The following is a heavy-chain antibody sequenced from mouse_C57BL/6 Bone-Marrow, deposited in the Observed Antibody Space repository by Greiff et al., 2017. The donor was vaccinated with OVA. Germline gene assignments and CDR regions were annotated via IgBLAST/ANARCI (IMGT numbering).Heavy chain of an antibody. J-gene: IGHJ3*01. CDR1: GYTFTDYN. V-gene: IGHV1-18*01. CDR2: INSNNGGT. CDR3: ARGGYYDYDGGAWFAY. D-gene: IGHD2-4*01. Sequence: VQLQQSGPELAKPGASVKIPCKASGYTFTDYNMDWVKQSHGKSLEWIGDINSNNGGTIYNQQFKGKATLTVDKSSSTAYMALRSLTSEDTAVYYCARGGYYDYDGGAWFAYWGQGTLVTVSA.